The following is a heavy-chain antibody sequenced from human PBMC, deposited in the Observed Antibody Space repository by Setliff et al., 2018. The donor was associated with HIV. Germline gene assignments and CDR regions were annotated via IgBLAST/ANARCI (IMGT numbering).Heavy chain of an antibody. CDR3: ARAVIRREDRGMWTKLWSAPHHMDV. Sequence: PSETLSLTCSISGGSISNYYWVWIRQSPGKGLEWIGHIHYGGGTYYNPSLESRVSISRDTSKNQFSLNLRDVTAGDTALYYCARAVIRREDRGMWTKLWSAPHHMDVWGKGITVTVSS. D-gene: IGHD3-10*01. CDR1: GGSISNYY. J-gene: IGHJ6*03. V-gene: IGHV4-59*01. CDR2: IHYGGGT.